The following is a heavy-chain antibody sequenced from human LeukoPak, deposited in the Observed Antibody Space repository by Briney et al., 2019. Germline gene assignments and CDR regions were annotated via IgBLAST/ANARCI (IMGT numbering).Heavy chain of an antibody. D-gene: IGHD2/OR15-2a*01. CDR1: GGSFSGYY. CDR2: INHSGST. J-gene: IGHJ4*02. CDR3: ARRGNLWAR. Sequence: SETLSLTCAVYGGSFSGYYWSWIRQPPGKGLEWIGEINHSGSTNYNPSLKSRVTISVDTSKNQFSLKLSSVTAADTAVYYCARRGNLWARWGQGTLVTVSS. V-gene: IGHV4-34*01.